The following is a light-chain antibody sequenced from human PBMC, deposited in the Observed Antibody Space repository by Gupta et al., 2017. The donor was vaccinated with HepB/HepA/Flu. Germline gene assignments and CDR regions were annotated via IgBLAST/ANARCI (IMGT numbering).Light chain of an antibody. V-gene: IGKV3-20*01. J-gene: IGKJ1*01. CDR2: GVS. Sequence: ETVLTQSPGTLSLSPGEIATLSCRSSQNINSGYLAWYQQRSGQAPRLVMYGVSSRATGIPDRFRGSGSGTDFTLTISRLEPEDFAVYYCQEEGRLNWTFGHGTKVEIK. CDR3: QEEGRLNWT. CDR1: QNINSGY.